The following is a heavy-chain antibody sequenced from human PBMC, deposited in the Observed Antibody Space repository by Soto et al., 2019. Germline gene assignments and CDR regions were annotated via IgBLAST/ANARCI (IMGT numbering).Heavy chain of an antibody. Sequence: GGSLRLSCAASGFTFSIYSMNWVRQAPGKGLEWVSSISSSSSYIYYADSVKGRFTISRDNAKNSLYLQMNSLRAEDTAVYYCARESGDYYYYGMDVWGQGTTVTVSS. J-gene: IGHJ6*02. CDR2: ISSSSSYI. V-gene: IGHV3-21*01. CDR1: GFTFSIYS. D-gene: IGHD7-27*01. CDR3: ARESGDYYYYGMDV.